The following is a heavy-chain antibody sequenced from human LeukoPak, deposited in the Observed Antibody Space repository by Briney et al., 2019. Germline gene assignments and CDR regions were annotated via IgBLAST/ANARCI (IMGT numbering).Heavy chain of an antibody. CDR3: ARGSTRDKFDP. D-gene: IGHD2-15*01. Sequence: SETLSLTCTVSGGSISSYYWSWIRQPPGKGLEWIGYIYYSENTNYNPSLKSRVTISLDTSKNQFSLKLSSVPAADTAVYYCARGSTRDKFDPWGQGTLVTVSS. CDR1: GGSISSYY. CDR2: IYYSENT. V-gene: IGHV4-59*01. J-gene: IGHJ5*02.